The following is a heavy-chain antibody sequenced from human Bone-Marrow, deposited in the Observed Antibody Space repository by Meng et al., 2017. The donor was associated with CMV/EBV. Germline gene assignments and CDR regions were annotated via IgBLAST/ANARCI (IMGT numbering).Heavy chain of an antibody. CDR1: GFTFSNYG. D-gene: IGHD1-26*01. Sequence: GESLKISCASSGFTFSNYGMHWVRQAPGKGLEWVAFIRYDGSNKYYADSVKGRFTISRDNSKNTLYLQMNSLRAEDTAVYYCAKDAWGLDYFDYWGQGTLVTVSS. V-gene: IGHV3-30*02. CDR2: IRYDGSNK. J-gene: IGHJ4*02. CDR3: AKDAWGLDYFDY.